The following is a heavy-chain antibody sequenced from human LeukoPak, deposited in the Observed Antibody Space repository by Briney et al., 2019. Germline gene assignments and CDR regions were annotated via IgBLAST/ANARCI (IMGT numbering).Heavy chain of an antibody. J-gene: IGHJ5*02. V-gene: IGHV4-38-2*01. CDR3: ARHDVVVVPAAIFYNWFDP. D-gene: IGHD2-2*01. CDR1: GYSITSDYY. Sequence: KSSETLSLTCVVSGYSITSDYYWGWIRQPPGKGLEWIGSIYYSGSTYYNPSLRGRVTISVDTSKNQFSLKLSSVTAADTAVYYCARHDVVVVPAAIFYNWFDPWGQGTLVTVSS. CDR2: IYYSGST.